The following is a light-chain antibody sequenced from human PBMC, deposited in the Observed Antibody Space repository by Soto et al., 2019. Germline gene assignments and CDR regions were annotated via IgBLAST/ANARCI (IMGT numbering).Light chain of an antibody. CDR3: QQYNNWPPM. CDR1: QSVSNN. Sequence: EIVMTQSPATLSVSPGERATLSCRASQSVSNNLAWYQQKSGQAPRLLIYGASTRATGIPARFSGSGSGTEFTLTISSLQSEDFAVYYCQQYNNWPPMFGQGTKVEIK. V-gene: IGKV3-15*01. J-gene: IGKJ1*01. CDR2: GAS.